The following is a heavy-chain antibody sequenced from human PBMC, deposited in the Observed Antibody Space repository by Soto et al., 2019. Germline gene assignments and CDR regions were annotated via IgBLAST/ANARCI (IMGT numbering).Heavy chain of an antibody. CDR1: GGSISSSSYY. V-gene: IGHV4-39*01. J-gene: IGHJ4*02. CDR3: ARQRLFGDPGWSFGY. Sequence: QLQLQESGPGLVKPSETLSLTCTVSGGSISSSSYYWGWIRQPPGKGLEWIGSIYYSGSTYYNPSLKSRVTISVDTSKNQFSLKLSSVTAADTAVYYCARQRLFGDPGWSFGYWGQGTLVTVSS. D-gene: IGHD3-16*01. CDR2: IYYSGST.